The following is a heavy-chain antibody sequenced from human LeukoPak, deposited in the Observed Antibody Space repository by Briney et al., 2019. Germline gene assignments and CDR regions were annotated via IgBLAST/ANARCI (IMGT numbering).Heavy chain of an antibody. CDR3: ARAGGRSWFDP. CDR2: IYHSGST. Sequence: PSETLSLTCTVSGYSISSGYYWGWIRQPPGKGLEWIGSIYHSGSTYYNPSLKSRVTISVDTSKNQFSLKLSSVTAADTAVYYCARAGGRSWFDPWGQGTLVTVSS. V-gene: IGHV4-38-2*02. CDR1: GYSISSGYY. J-gene: IGHJ5*02.